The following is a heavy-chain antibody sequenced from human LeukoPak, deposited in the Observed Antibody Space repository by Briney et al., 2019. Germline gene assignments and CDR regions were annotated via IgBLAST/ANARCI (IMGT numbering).Heavy chain of an antibody. V-gene: IGHV1-69*05. D-gene: IGHD3-3*01. J-gene: IGHJ4*02. CDR3: ARGTIFGVVIKPFDY. CDR1: GGTFSSYA. CDR2: IIPIFGTA. Sequence: ASVKVSCKASGGTFSSYAISWVRQAPGQGLEWMGGIIPIFGTANYAQKFQGRVTMTRDTSTSTVYMELSSLRSEDTAVYYCARGTIFGVVIKPFDYWGQGTLVTVSS.